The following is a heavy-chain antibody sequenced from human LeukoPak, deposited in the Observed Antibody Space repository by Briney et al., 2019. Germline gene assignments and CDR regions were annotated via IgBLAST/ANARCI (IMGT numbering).Heavy chain of an antibody. V-gene: IGHV4-30-2*01. CDR3: ARYGGSGTYFFDY. CDR2: IYDSGST. Sequence: LQTLSLTCAVSGGSISSGGYSWSWIRQPPGKGLEWIGYIYDSGSTYYNPSLKSRVTISLDRSKNQFSLKLSSVTAADTAVYYCARYGGSGTYFFDYWGRGTLVTVSS. J-gene: IGHJ4*02. CDR1: GGSISSGGYS. D-gene: IGHD3-10*01.